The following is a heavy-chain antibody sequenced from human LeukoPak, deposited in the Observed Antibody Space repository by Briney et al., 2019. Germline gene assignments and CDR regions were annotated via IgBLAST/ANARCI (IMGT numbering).Heavy chain of an antibody. CDR1: GFTFSSYG. Sequence: GGSLRLSCAASGFTFSSYGMHWVRQAPGKGLEWVAFIRYDGSNKYYADSVKGRFTISRDNYKNTLYLQMNSLRAEDTAVYYCAKEGFADYYGSGSPESYYFDYWGQGTLVTVSS. D-gene: IGHD3-10*01. CDR2: IRYDGSNK. J-gene: IGHJ4*02. V-gene: IGHV3-30*02. CDR3: AKEGFADYYGSGSPESYYFDY.